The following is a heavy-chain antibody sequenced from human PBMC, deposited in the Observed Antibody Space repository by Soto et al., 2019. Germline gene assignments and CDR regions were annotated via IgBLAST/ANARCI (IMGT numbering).Heavy chain of an antibody. CDR3: ARRVDHDFWSGYYTYYFEY. CDR2: IYYSGST. D-gene: IGHD3-3*01. J-gene: IGHJ4*02. Sequence: TSETLSLTCTVSGGSISSSSYYWGWIRQPPGKGLEWIGSIYYSGSTYYNPSLKSRVTISVDTSKNQFSLKLSSVTAADTAVYYCARRVDHDFWSGYYTYYFEYWGQGTLVTVSS. V-gene: IGHV4-39*01. CDR1: GGSISSSSYY.